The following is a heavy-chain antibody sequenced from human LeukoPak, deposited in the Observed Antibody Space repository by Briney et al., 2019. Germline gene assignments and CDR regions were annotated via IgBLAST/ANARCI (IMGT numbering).Heavy chain of an antibody. V-gene: IGHV3-15*01. Sequence: GGSLRLSCAASGFTFSNACMSWVRQAPGKGLEWVGHIKTKTDGGTTDYAAPVKGRFTISRDDSKNTLYLQMNSLKTEDTALYYCTTGTWIQLWLADYWGQGTLVTVSS. D-gene: IGHD5-18*01. CDR2: IKTKTDGGTT. CDR3: TTGTWIQLWLADY. CDR1: GFTFSNAC. J-gene: IGHJ4*02.